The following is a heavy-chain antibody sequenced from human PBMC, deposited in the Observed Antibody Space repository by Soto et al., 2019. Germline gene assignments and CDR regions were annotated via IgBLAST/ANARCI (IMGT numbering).Heavy chain of an antibody. CDR2: INHRGRT. D-gene: IGHD3-3*01. CDR3: ARGRGFGVGKDYYYYYMDF. CDR1: GGYFSGYS. Sequence: QVQLQQWGAGLLKPSETLSLTCAVYGGYFSGYSWSWIRQPPAKGQEWIGEINHRGRTHYNPSLQRRVAISVGTSKNQFSLKLSSVTAADTAVYYCARGRGFGVGKDYYYYYMDFWGKGTTVTVSS. V-gene: IGHV4-34*01. J-gene: IGHJ6*03.